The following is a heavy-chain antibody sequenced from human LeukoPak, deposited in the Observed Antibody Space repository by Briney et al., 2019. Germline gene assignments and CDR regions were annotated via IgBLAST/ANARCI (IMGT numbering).Heavy chain of an antibody. D-gene: IGHD6-19*01. J-gene: IGHJ4*02. V-gene: IGHV3-30*02. CDR3: ARMSAVAGGLDY. CDR1: GFIFSNYA. Sequence: GGSLRLSCAASGFIFSNYAMHWVRQAPGKGLEWVAFIRYDGSNKYYADSVKGRFTISRDNSKNTLYLQMNSLRAEDTAVYYCARMSAVAGGLDYWGQGSLVTVSS. CDR2: IRYDGSNK.